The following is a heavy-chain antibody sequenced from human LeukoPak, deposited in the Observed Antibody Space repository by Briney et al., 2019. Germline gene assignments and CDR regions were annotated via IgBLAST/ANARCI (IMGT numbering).Heavy chain of an antibody. CDR2: IVVGSGNT. Sequence: GTSVKVSCKASGFTFTSSAMQWVRQARGQRLEWIGWIVVGSGNTNYAQKFQERVTITRDMSTSTAYMELSSLRSEDTAVYYCAATQLRYFDWVGIDYWGQGTLVTVSS. V-gene: IGHV1-58*02. D-gene: IGHD3-9*01. CDR1: GFTFTSSA. J-gene: IGHJ4*02. CDR3: AATQLRYFDWVGIDY.